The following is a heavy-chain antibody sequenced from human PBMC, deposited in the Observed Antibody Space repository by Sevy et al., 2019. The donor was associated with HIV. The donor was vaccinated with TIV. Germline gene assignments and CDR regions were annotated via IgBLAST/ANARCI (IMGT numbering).Heavy chain of an antibody. CDR1: GGSITSLY. V-gene: IGHV4-59*08. CDR3: AGENAWGRGYS. D-gene: IGHD1-26*01. Sequence: GSLRLSCTVSGGSITSLYWNWIRQPPGKGLEWIANIYYNGHINYNPSLKSRVTLSLDTSKNQFSLRQSSVTAADTAMYYCAGENAWGRGYSWGQGTLVTVSS. J-gene: IGHJ4*02. CDR2: IYYNGHI.